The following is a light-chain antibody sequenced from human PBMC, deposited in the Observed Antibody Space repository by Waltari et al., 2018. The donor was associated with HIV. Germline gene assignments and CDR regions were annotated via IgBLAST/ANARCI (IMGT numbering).Light chain of an antibody. J-gene: IGLJ2*01. CDR1: SSDIGRSNH. V-gene: IGLV2-14*03. CDR3: SSYSSVNTFVV. CDR2: DGS. Sequence: QSALTQPASVSGSPGQSITISCTGSSSDIGRSNHVSWYQQFPGKAPKLLITDGSSRPLGVADRFSGSKSGNPASLTISGLQAEDEASYFCSSYSSVNTFVVFGGGTKVTVL.